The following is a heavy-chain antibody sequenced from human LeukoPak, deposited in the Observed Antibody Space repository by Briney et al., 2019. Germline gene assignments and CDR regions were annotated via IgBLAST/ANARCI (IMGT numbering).Heavy chain of an antibody. Sequence: PGGSLRLSCTVSGFTVSSDSMSWVRQAPGKGLEWVSFIYSGGSTHYSDSVKGRFTISRDNSKNTLYLQMNSLRAEDTAVYYCARDPPYYYDSSGYYSHKYYFDYWGQGTLVTVSS. CDR3: ARDPPYYYDSSGYYSHKYYFDY. J-gene: IGHJ4*02. D-gene: IGHD3-22*01. V-gene: IGHV3-53*05. CDR2: IYSGGST. CDR1: GFTVSSDS.